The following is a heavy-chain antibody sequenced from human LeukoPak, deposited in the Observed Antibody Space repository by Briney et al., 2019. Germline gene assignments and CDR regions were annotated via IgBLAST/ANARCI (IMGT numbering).Heavy chain of an antibody. V-gene: IGHV4-59*01. CDR2: INYRGST. D-gene: IGHD3-10*01. CDR1: GDSISSYY. J-gene: IGHJ3*02. Sequence: SETLSLTCTVSGDSISSYYWRWIRQPPGKGLEWIGYINYRGSTIYNPSFKGRVTMSVDTSKNQFSLKLSSVTAADTAVYYCAREYNYDSGTYSNAFDIWGQGTMVTVSS. CDR3: AREYNYDSGTYSNAFDI.